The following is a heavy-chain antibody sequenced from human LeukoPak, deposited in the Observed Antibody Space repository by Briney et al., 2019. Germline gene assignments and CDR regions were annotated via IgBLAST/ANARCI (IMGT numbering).Heavy chain of an antibody. D-gene: IGHD6-13*01. Sequence: SQTLSLTCAISGDSVSSNSAVWNWIRQSPSRGLEWLGRTYYRSKWYNDYAVSVKSRITINPDTSKNQFSLQLNSVTPEDTAVYYCARAPNADQQLVLYYYYGMDVWGQGTTVTVSS. V-gene: IGHV6-1*01. CDR1: GDSVSSNSAV. CDR3: ARAPNADQQLVLYYYYGMDV. CDR2: TYYRSKWYN. J-gene: IGHJ6*02.